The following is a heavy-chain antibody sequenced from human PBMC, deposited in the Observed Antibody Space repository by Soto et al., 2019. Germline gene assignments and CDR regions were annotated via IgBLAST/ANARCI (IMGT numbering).Heavy chain of an antibody. CDR2: FDPEDGET. Sequence: ASVKVSCKVSGYTLTELSMHWVRQAPGKGLEWMGGFDPEDGETIYAQKFQGRVTMTEDTSTDTAYMELSSLRSKDTAVYYCATYYYDSSGYYNIDYWGQGTLVTVSS. V-gene: IGHV1-24*01. D-gene: IGHD3-22*01. J-gene: IGHJ4*02. CDR3: ATYYYDSSGYYNIDY. CDR1: GYTLTELS.